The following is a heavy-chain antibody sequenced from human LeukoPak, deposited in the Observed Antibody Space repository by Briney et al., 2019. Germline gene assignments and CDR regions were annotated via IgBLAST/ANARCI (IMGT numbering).Heavy chain of an antibody. D-gene: IGHD3-3*01. CDR3: ARGLRFLEWLLWVPPTPNDAFDI. Sequence: ASVKVSCKASGGTFSSYDINWVRQATGQGLEWMGWMNPNSGNTGYAQKFQGRVTITRNTSISTAYMELSSLRSEDTAVYYCARGLRFLEWLLWVPPTPNDAFDIWGQGTMVTVSS. J-gene: IGHJ3*02. CDR2: MNPNSGNT. V-gene: IGHV1-8*03. CDR1: GGTFSSYD.